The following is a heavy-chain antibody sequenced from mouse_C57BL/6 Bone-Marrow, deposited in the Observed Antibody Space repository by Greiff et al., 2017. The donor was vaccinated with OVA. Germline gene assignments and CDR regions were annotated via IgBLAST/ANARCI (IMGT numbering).Heavy chain of an antibody. V-gene: IGHV14-3*01. CDR3: ARSFDYNGSSPAFDV. CDR1: GFNIKNTY. D-gene: IGHD1-1*01. J-gene: IGHJ1*03. CDR2: IDPANGNT. Sequence: VQLQQSVAELVRPGASVKLSCTASGFNIKNTYMHWVKQRPEQGLEWIGRIDPANGNTKYAAKFQGKATITADTSSNTAYLQLSSLTSEDTAIDYCARSFDYNGSSPAFDVWGTGTTVTVSS.